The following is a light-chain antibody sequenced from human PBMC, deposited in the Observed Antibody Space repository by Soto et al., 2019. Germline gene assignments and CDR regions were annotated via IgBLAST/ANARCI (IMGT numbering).Light chain of an antibody. J-gene: IGKJ1*01. CDR3: QQYADWPKT. CDR2: DTS. CDR1: QSISNK. V-gene: IGKV3-15*01. Sequence: IVMTQSPATLSVSPGAIATLSCRASQSISNKLAWYQHKPGQAPRLLIYDTSTRVAGIPARFTGSRSGTEFTLTISSLQSEDFAVYFCQQYADWPKTFGQGTKVDIK.